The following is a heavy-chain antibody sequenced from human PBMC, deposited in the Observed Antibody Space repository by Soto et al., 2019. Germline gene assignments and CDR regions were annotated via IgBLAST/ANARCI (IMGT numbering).Heavy chain of an antibody. D-gene: IGHD5-12*01. CDR1: GGSISSGDYY. CDR2: IYYSGST. CDR3: ARDRRYSGYDRSPGGFDY. V-gene: IGHV4-30-4*01. J-gene: IGHJ4*02. Sequence: QVQLQESGPGLVKPSQTLSLTCTVSGGSISSGDYYWSWIRQPPGKGLEWIGYIYYSGSTYYNPSLKSRVTISVDTSKNQFSLKLSSVTAADPAVYYCARDRRYSGYDRSPGGFDYWGQGTLVTVSS.